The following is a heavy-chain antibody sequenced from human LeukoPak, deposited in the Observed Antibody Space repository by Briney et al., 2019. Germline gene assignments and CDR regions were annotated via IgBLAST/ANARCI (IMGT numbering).Heavy chain of an antibody. D-gene: IGHD3-10*01. CDR2: IRSSSSYI. CDR1: GFTFSSYA. Sequence: GGSLRLSCGASGFTFSSYAMHWVREAPGKGLEWVSSIRSSSSYIYYADSVKGRFTISRDNAKNSLYLQMNSLRAEDTAVYYCARVYYYASGSYYDYFDYWGQGTLVTVSS. J-gene: IGHJ4*02. CDR3: ARVYYYASGSYYDYFDY. V-gene: IGHV3-21*01.